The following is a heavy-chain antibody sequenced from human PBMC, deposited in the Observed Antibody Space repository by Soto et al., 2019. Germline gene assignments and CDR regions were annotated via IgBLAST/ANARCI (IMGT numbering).Heavy chain of an antibody. Sequence: EVQLLESGGGLVQPGGSLRLSCAASGFTFSSYAMSWVRQAPGTGLEWVSAISGSGGSTYYADSVKGRFTISRDNSKKTLYLQMNSLRDEDTAVYYCAKGPTCSRGSCYHINWFDPWGQGNLVTVSS. CDR1: GFTFSSYA. CDR2: ISGSGGST. J-gene: IGHJ5*02. V-gene: IGHV3-23*01. CDR3: AKGPTCSRGSCYHINWFDP. D-gene: IGHD2-15*01.